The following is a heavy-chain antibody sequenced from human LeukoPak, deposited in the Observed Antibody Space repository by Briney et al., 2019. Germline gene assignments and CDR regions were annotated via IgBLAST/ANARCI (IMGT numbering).Heavy chain of an antibody. CDR2: ISYDGSNK. J-gene: IGHJ4*02. CDR3: AREAGFTMVRGVIIRGDFDY. V-gene: IGHV3-30*04. Sequence: PGGSLRLSCAASGFTFSSYAMHWVRQAPGKGLEWVAVISYDGSNKYYADSVKGRFTISRDNSKNTLYLQMNSLRAEDTAVYYCAREAGFTMVRGVIIRGDFDYWGQGTLVTVSS. CDR1: GFTFSSYA. D-gene: IGHD3-10*01.